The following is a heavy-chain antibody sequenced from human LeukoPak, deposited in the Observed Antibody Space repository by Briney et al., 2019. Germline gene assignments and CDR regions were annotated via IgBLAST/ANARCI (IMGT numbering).Heavy chain of an antibody. CDR2: IHSSSGST. CDR3: ARDLAWDAFDI. J-gene: IGHJ3*02. Sequence: PGGSLRLSCAASGFNFTNYNMHWVRQAPGKGLEWVSSIHSSSGSTYYADSLKGRFTISRDNAKNSLYLQMNSLRAEDTAVYYCARDLAWDAFDIWGQGTMVTVSS. V-gene: IGHV3-21*01. CDR1: GFNFTNYN.